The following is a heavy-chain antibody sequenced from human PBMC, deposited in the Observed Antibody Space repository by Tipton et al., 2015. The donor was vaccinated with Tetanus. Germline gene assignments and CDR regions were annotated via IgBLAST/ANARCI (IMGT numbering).Heavy chain of an antibody. CDR2: IWDDGRNK. CDR1: GFSFGSYG. CDR3: ARDDAGLAL. V-gene: IGHV3-33*01. J-gene: IGHJ4*02. Sequence: QLVQSGGGVVQPGRSLRLSCAASGFSFGSYGMHWVRQAPGKGLEWVEVIWDDGRNKNYAAAVKGRFSISRHNANALLHLELNDVRFEDPAVYYCARDDAGLALWGQGTRVTVSS.